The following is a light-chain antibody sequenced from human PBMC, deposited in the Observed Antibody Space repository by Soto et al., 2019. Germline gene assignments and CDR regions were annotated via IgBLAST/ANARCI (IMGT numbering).Light chain of an antibody. CDR2: AAS. V-gene: IGKV1-39*01. CDR3: QKYNSAPLT. CDR1: QTISSH. Sequence: DIQMTQSPSSLSASVGDRVIITCRASQTISSHLNWYQQKPGKAPNLLVYAASSLQSGVPSRFTGSGSGTDFTLTISSLQPEDVAAYYCQKYNSAPLTFGGGTKVDIK. J-gene: IGKJ4*01.